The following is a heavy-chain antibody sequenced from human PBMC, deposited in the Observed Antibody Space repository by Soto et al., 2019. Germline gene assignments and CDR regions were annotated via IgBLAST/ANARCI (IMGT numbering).Heavy chain of an antibody. Sequence: HVQLQESGPGLVKPSQTLSLTCTVYGGSISTSGYYWSWIRQHPVKRLEWIGYIYYSGRTYYNPYLKSRVTISVDTSKNQFSLKLSAVTAADTAVYYCERDRRRWLQSGGAFDIWGQGTMVTVSS. CDR3: ERDRRRWLQSGGAFDI. CDR2: IYYSGRT. J-gene: IGHJ3*02. V-gene: IGHV4-31*03. CDR1: GGSISTSGYY. D-gene: IGHD5-12*01.